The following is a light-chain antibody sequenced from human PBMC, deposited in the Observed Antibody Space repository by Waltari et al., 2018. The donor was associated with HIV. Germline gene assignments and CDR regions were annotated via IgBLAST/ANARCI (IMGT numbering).Light chain of an antibody. CDR3: QQSDRTPYT. CDR2: AAS. CDR1: QNVDNY. J-gene: IGKJ2*01. Sequence: DIQMTQSPSPLSASVGDRVTITCRSSQNVDNYLNWYQQKAGKAPELQIYAASKLQRGVPSRFSGSGSGTDFTLTISGLQPEDVATYFCQQSDRTPYTFGQGTKL. V-gene: IGKV1-39*01.